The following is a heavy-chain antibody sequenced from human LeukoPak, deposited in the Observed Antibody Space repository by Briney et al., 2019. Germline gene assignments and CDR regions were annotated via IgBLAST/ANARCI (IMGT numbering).Heavy chain of an antibody. V-gene: IGHV3-23*01. CDR1: GFTFSSYA. Sequence: GGSLRLSCAASGFTFSSYAMSWVRQAPGKGLEWVSAISGSGGSTYYADSVKGRFTISRDNSKNTLYLQMNSLRAEDTAVYYCAKGSYDSSGYYYFDYWGQGTLVTVSS. CDR3: AKGSYDSSGYYYFDY. J-gene: IGHJ4*02. CDR2: ISGSGGST. D-gene: IGHD3-22*01.